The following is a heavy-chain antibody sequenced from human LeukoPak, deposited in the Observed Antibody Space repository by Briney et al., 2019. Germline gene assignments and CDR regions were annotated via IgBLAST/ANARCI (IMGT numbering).Heavy chain of an antibody. CDR1: GFTFSTSW. V-gene: IGHV3-23*01. D-gene: IGHD3-10*01. CDR3: AKMTDSTPYSSGTFDS. CDR2: ISDTGDKT. J-gene: IGHJ4*02. Sequence: GGSLRLSCTASGFTFSTSWMNWVRQTPGKGLEWVSAISDTGDKTYYADSVKGRFTISRDNSRNTLYLQMSRLRAEDTALFYCAKMTDSTPYSSGTFDSWGQGTLVTVSS.